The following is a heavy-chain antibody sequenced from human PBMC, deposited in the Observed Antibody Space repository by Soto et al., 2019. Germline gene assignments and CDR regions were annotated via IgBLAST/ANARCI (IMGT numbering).Heavy chain of an antibody. CDR2: IYPDDSDT. CDR3: ARLSQYSSSPSYYGMDV. Sequence: GESLKISCQGSGYSFPKYYIGWVRQMPGKDLEWMAIIYPDDSDTRYSPSFQGQVTISADKSISTAYLQWSSLKASDTAMYYCARLSQYSSSPSYYGMDVWCPGTTVTLSS. V-gene: IGHV5-51*01. D-gene: IGHD6-6*01. J-gene: IGHJ6*02. CDR1: GYSFPKYY.